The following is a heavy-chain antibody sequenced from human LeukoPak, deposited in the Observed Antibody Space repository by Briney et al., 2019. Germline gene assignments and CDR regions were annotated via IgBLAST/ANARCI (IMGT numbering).Heavy chain of an antibody. D-gene: IGHD4-23*01. Sequence: GGSLRLSCAASEFTFSSYGMHWVRQAPGKGLEWVAVIWYDGSNKYYADSVKGRFTISRGNSKNTLYLQMNSLRAEDTAVYYCARDHGGPDVWGQGTTVTVSS. V-gene: IGHV3-33*01. J-gene: IGHJ6*02. CDR1: EFTFSSYG. CDR2: IWYDGSNK. CDR3: ARDHGGPDV.